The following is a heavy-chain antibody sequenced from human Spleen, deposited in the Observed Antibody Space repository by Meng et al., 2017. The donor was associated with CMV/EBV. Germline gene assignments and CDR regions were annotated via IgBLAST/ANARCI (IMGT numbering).Heavy chain of an antibody. J-gene: IGHJ4*02. V-gene: IGHV3-11*06. Sequence: VRLVASWGGVVKPGGSLCFSWASSGFTFSAYYMSWIRPAPGKGLEWVSYISSSSSYTNYADSVKGRFTISRDNAKNSLYLQMNSLRAEDTAVYYCARSEDSSSLFDYWGQGTLVTVSS. D-gene: IGHD6-13*01. CDR1: GFTFSAYY. CDR2: ISSSSSYT. CDR3: ARSEDSSSLFDY.